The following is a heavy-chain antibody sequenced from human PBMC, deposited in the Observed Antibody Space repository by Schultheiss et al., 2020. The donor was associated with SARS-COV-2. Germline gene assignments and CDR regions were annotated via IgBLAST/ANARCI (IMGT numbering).Heavy chain of an antibody. CDR3: ARTLYGENWFDP. Sequence: SETLSLTCTVSGGSISSSNWWSWVRQPPGKGLEWIGEIYHSGSTNYNPSLKSRVTISVDKSKNQFSLKLSSVTAADTAVYYCARTLYGENWFDPWGQGTLVTVSS. D-gene: IGHD4-17*01. CDR2: IYHSGST. J-gene: IGHJ5*02. V-gene: IGHV4-4*02. CDR1: GGSISSSNW.